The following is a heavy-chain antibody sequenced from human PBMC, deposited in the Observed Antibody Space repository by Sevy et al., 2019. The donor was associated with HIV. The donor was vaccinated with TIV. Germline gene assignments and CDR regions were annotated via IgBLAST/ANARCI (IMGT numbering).Heavy chain of an antibody. Sequence: GGSLRLSCAASGFTFDDYAMHWVRQAPGKGLEWVSGISWNSGSIGYADSVKGRFTISRDNAKNSLYLQMNSLRAEDTALYYCAKGRIAVAGFDYWGQGTLVTVSS. D-gene: IGHD6-19*01. J-gene: IGHJ4*02. CDR3: AKGRIAVAGFDY. V-gene: IGHV3-9*01. CDR1: GFTFDDYA. CDR2: ISWNSGSI.